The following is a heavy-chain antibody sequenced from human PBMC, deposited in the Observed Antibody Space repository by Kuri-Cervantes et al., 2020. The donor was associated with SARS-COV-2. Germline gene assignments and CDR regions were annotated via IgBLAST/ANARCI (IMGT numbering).Heavy chain of an antibody. CDR2: INPSGGST. V-gene: IGHV1-46*01. D-gene: IGHD2-2*01. Sequence: ASVKVSCKASGCTFSSYAISWVRQAPGQGLEWMGIINPSGGSTSYAQKFQGRVTMTRDTSTSTVYMELSSLRSEDTAVYYCARGAPIVVVPAAKGDDAFDIWGQGTMVTVSS. CDR1: GCTFSSYA. J-gene: IGHJ3*02. CDR3: ARGAPIVVVPAAKGDDAFDI.